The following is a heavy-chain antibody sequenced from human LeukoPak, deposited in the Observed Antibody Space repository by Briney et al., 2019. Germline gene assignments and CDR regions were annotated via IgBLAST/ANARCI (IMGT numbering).Heavy chain of an antibody. Sequence: GGSLRLSCAASGFTFSLYAMNWVRQAPGKGLEWVSYINSGSSDKHYTESVRGRFTISRDNAKKTLYLQMDSLRAEDTAVYYCARDAYEPGLIDFWGQGTLVSVSS. CDR3: ARDAYEPGLIDF. V-gene: IGHV3-21*05. D-gene: IGHD3-3*01. J-gene: IGHJ4*02. CDR2: INSGSSDK. CDR1: GFTFSLYA.